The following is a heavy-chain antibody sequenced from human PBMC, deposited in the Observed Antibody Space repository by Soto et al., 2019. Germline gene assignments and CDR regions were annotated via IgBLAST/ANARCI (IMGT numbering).Heavy chain of an antibody. J-gene: IGHJ6*02. V-gene: IGHV3-30-3*01. D-gene: IGHD4-4*01. CDR2: ISYDGSNK. CDR1: GFTFSSYA. Sequence: GGSLRLSCAASGFTFSSYAMHWVRQAPGKGLEWVAVISYDGSNKYYADSVKGRFTISRDNSKNTLYLQMNSLRAEDTAVYYCARDHGLHNYYYGMDVWGQGTTVTVSS. CDR3: ARDHGLHNYYYGMDV.